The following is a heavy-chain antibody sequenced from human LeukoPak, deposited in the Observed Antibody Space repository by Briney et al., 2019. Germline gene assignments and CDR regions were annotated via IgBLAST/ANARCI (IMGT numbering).Heavy chain of an antibody. CDR2: ISSSSSYI. V-gene: IGHV3-21*01. Sequence: GGSLRPSCAASGFTFSSYSMNWVRQAPGKGLGWVSSISSSSSYIYYADSVKGRFTISRDNAKNSLYLQMNSLRAEDTAVYYCARVVATVTTFDYWGQGTLVTVSS. J-gene: IGHJ4*02. CDR3: ARVVATVTTFDY. D-gene: IGHD4-17*01. CDR1: GFTFSSYS.